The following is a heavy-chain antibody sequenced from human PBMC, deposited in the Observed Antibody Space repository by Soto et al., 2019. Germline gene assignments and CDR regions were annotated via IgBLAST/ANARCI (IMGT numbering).Heavy chain of an antibody. CDR1: GGSVTSGTSY. CDR3: ARDDYGDLRALDAFDI. D-gene: IGHD4-17*01. Sequence: QVQLQESGPGLVKPSETLSLTCTVSGGSVTSGTSYWSWIRQPPGKRLEWIGYIYHSGGTSYNPSLKSRVTISVDTSKNQFSLKLSSVTAADTAVYYCARDDYGDLRALDAFDIWGQGTMVTVSS. J-gene: IGHJ3*02. CDR2: IYHSGGT. V-gene: IGHV4-61*01.